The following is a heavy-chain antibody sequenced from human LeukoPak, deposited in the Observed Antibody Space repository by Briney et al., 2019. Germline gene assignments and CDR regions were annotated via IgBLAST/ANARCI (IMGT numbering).Heavy chain of an antibody. CDR2: ISSSSTI. D-gene: IGHD3-22*01. CDR3: ARGLKGVVVIFFDY. V-gene: IGHV3-48*04. Sequence: PGGSLRLSCAASGFTFSSYSMNWVRQAPGKGLEWVSYISSSSTIYYADSVKGRFTISRDNAKNSLYLQMNSLRAEDTAVYYCARGLKGVVVIFFDYWGQGTLVTVSS. J-gene: IGHJ4*02. CDR1: GFTFSSYS.